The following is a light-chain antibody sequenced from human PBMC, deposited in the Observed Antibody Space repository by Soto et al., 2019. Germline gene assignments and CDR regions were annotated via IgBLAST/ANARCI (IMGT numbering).Light chain of an antibody. J-gene: IGKJ2*01. CDR3: QQRSSWPRT. V-gene: IGKV3-11*01. CDR1: QSVSSY. Sequence: EIVLTQSPATLSVSPGERATLSCRASQSVSSYLAWYQHKPGQVPRLLIYDASNRATGIPARFSGSGSGTDFILTISSLEPEDFAVYFCQQRSSWPRTFGQGTKLEI. CDR2: DAS.